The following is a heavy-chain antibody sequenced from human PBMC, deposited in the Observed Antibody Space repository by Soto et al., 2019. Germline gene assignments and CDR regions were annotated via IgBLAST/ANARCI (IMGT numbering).Heavy chain of an antibody. V-gene: IGHV4-31*03. Sequence: QVQLQESGPGLVKPSQALSLTCTVSGGSIGSGGYYWSWIRQHPGEGLEWIGYIYYSGSTYYNPSLKSRVTISVDASKKQFYLKLSCVTAADTAVYYCARGRRDCSGGSCYSDWFDPWGQGTLVTVSS. J-gene: IGHJ5*02. D-gene: IGHD2-15*01. CDR2: IYYSGST. CDR1: GGSIGSGGYY. CDR3: ARGRRDCSGGSCYSDWFDP.